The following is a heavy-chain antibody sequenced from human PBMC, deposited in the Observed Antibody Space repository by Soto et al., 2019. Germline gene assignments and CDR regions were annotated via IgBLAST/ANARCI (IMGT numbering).Heavy chain of an antibody. V-gene: IGHV3-30*03. CDR3: ARDKQWLVLDY. CDR2: ISYDGSNK. CDR1: GFTFSSYG. J-gene: IGHJ4*02. Sequence: QVQLVESGGGVVQPGRSLRLSCAASGFTFSSYGMHWVRQAPGKGLEWVAVISYDGSNKYYADSVKGRFTISRDNSKNTLYLQMNSLRAEDTAVYYCARDKQWLVLDYWGQGTLVTVSS. D-gene: IGHD6-19*01.